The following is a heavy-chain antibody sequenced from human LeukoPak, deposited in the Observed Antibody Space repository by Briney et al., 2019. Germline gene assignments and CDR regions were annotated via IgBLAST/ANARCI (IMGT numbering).Heavy chain of an antibody. Sequence: PGGSLRLSCAASGFTFDDYAMHWVRQAPGKGLEWVSGISWNSGSIDYADSVKGRFTISRDNAKNSLYLQMNSLRAGDTALYYCARFAAGGSYYYYMDVWGKGTTVTVSS. J-gene: IGHJ6*03. V-gene: IGHV3-9*01. CDR3: ARFAAGGSYYYYMDV. CDR2: ISWNSGSI. D-gene: IGHD3-10*01. CDR1: GFTFDDYA.